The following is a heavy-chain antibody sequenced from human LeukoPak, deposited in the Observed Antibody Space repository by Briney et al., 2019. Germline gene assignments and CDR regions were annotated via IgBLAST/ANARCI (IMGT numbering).Heavy chain of an antibody. CDR2: IYYSGST. CDR1: GGSISSSSYY. V-gene: IGHV4-39*07. D-gene: IGHD3-10*01. Sequence: SETLSLTCTVSGGSISSSSYYCGWIRQPPGKGLEWIGSIYYSGSTYYNPSLKSRVTISVDTSKNQFSLKLSSVTAVDTAVYYCTRHWPDYYGSGRFDYWGQGTLVTVSS. J-gene: IGHJ4*02. CDR3: TRHWPDYYGSGRFDY.